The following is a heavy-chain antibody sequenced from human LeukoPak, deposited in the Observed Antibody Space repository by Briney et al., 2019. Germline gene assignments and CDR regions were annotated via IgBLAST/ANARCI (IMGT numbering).Heavy chain of an antibody. CDR3: ARVGYYGDLDY. CDR2: IYYSGST. D-gene: IGHD4-17*01. V-gene: IGHV4-59*01. CDR1: GDSISSYY. Sequence: SETLSLTCTVSGDSISSYYWSWIRQPPGKGLEWIGYIYYSGSTNYNPSLKSRVTISVDTSKNQFSLKLSSVTAADTAVYYCARVGYYGDLDYWGQGTLVTVSS. J-gene: IGHJ4*02.